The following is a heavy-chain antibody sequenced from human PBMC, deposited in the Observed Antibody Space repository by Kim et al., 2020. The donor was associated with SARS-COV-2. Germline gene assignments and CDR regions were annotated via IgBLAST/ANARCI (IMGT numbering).Heavy chain of an antibody. CDR2: IYSGGST. J-gene: IGHJ6*02. CDR1: GFTVSSNY. V-gene: IGHV3-53*01. Sequence: GGSLRLSCAASGFTVSSNYMSWVRQAPGKGLEWVSVIYSGGSTYYADSVKGRFTISRDNSKNTLYLQMNSLRAEDTAVYYCARGVGIAARRNYYGMDVWGQGTTVTVSS. D-gene: IGHD6-6*01. CDR3: ARGVGIAARRNYYGMDV.